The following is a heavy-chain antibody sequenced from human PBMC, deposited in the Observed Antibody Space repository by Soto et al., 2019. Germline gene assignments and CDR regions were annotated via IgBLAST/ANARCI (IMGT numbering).Heavy chain of an antibody. J-gene: IGHJ6*02. V-gene: IGHV3-23*01. CDR3: ANVPDTAMVFPDYYYGMDV. CDR1: GFTFSSYA. CDR2: ISGSGGST. D-gene: IGHD5-18*01. Sequence: PGGSLRLSCAASGFTFSSYAMSWVRQAPGKGLEWVSAISGSGGSTYYADSVKGRFTISRDNSKNTLYLQMNSLRADDTAVYYCANVPDTAMVFPDYYYGMDVWGQGTTVTVSS.